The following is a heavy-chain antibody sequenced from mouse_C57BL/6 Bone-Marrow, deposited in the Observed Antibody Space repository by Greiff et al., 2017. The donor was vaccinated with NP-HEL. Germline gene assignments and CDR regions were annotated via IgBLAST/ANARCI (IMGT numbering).Heavy chain of an antibody. CDR3: ATYSNRAWFAY. CDR2: IDPSDSYT. CDR1: GYTFTSYW. V-gene: IGHV1-59*01. Sequence: QVQLQQPGAELVRPGTSVKLSCKASGYTFTSYWMHWVKQRPGQGLEWIGVIDPSDSYTKYNQKYKGKATLTVDTSSSSAYMQLSSLTSEDSAVYYCATYSNRAWFAYWGQGTLVTVSA. D-gene: IGHD2-5*01. J-gene: IGHJ3*01.